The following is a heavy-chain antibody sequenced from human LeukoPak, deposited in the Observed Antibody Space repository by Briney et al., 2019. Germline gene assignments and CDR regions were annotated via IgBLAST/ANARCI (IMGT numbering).Heavy chain of an antibody. CDR2: VRNKPNTYTT. Sequence: GGSLRLSCAASGFTLSDHYMDWVRHAPGKGLEWVGRVRNKPNTYTTDHAASVKGRFTISRDDSKNSLYLQMNSLKTEDTSVYYCTRVRHGDYFDYWGQGTLVTVSS. V-gene: IGHV3-72*01. D-gene: IGHD4-17*01. CDR3: TRVRHGDYFDY. J-gene: IGHJ4*02. CDR1: GFTLSDHY.